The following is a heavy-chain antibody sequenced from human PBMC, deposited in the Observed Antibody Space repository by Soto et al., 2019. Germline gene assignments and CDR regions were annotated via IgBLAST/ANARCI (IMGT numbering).Heavy chain of an antibody. CDR3: ARAGSARGSLYYYYGIDV. CDR2: IWYDGSNK. CDR1: GFTFSSYG. J-gene: IGHJ6*02. V-gene: IGHV3-33*01. Sequence: QVQLVESGGGVVQPGRSLRLSCAASGFTFSSYGMHWVRQAPGKGLEWVAVIWYDGSNKYYADSVKGRFTISRDNSKNTLYLQMNSLRAEDTAVYYCARAGSARGSLYYYYGIDVWGQGTTVTVSS. D-gene: IGHD6-6*01.